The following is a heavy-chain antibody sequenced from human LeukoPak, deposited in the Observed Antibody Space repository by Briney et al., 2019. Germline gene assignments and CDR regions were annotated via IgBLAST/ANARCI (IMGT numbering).Heavy chain of an antibody. CDR1: GFTFYDYA. CDR2: ISWNSGSI. J-gene: IGHJ5*02. V-gene: IGHV3-9*01. CDR3: AKAVVVAATYNLEGGWFDP. Sequence: GGSLRLSCADSGFTFYDYAMHWVRHAPGKGVEWGSGISWNSGSIGYADSVKGRFTISRDNAKNSLYLQMNSLRAEDTALYYCAKAVVVAATYNLEGGWFDPWGQGTLVTVSS. D-gene: IGHD2-15*01.